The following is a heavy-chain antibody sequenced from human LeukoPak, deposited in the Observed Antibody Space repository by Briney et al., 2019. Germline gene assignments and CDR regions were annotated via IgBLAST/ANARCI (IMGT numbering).Heavy chain of an antibody. CDR2: MNPNSGNT. V-gene: IGHV1-8*01. D-gene: IGHD3-10*01. CDR1: GYTFTSYD. J-gene: IGHJ6*03. CDR3: ARVEGFDADYYYYMDV. Sequence: ASVKVSCKASGYTFTSYDINWVRQATGQGLEWMGWMNPNSGNTGYAQKFQGRVTMTRSTSISTAYMELSSLRSEDTAVYYCARVEGFDADYYYYMDVWGKGTTVTVSS.